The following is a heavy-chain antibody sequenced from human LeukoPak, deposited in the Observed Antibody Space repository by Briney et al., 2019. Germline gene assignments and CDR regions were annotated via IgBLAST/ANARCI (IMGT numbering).Heavy chain of an antibody. CDR2: IYYIGGT. V-gene: IGHV4-59*08. Sequence: PSETLSLTCTVSGGSISIHYWSWIRQPPGKGLEWMGYIYYIGGTNYNPSLKSRVTISVDTSKNQFSLKLSSVTAADTAVYYCARHTGYYGSGSYYGWFDPWGQGTLVTVSS. CDR3: ARHTGYYGSGSYYGWFDP. CDR1: GGSISIHY. D-gene: IGHD3-10*01. J-gene: IGHJ5*02.